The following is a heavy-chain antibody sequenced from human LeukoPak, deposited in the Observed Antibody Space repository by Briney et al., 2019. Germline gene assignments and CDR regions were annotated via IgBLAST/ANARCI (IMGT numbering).Heavy chain of an antibody. V-gene: IGHV1-69*13. D-gene: IGHD3-3*02. CDR3: VRPDRIFGVPAAFDA. Sequence: VASVKVSCKASGGSFSDYPINWVRQAPGQGLERLGGIIPKYSASNYAQAFQGRVTITADESTNTVYMEMSGLRPDDTAVYYCVRPDRIFGVPAAFDAWGQGTLVAVSS. CDR1: GGSFSDYP. J-gene: IGHJ3*01. CDR2: IIPKYSAS.